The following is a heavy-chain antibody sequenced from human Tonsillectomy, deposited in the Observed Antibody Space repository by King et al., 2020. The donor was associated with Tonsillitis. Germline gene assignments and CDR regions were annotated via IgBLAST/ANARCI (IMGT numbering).Heavy chain of an antibody. J-gene: IGHJ4*02. Sequence: QLQESGPGLVKPSETLSLTCTVSGDSISAYYWTWIRHPPGKRLEWIGYIYFSGSTNYNPSLKSRVTISVDTSKNQFSLKLSSVTAADTAVYYCASGIVGTTGGYFDYWGQGTLVTVSS. CDR3: ASGIVGTTGGYFDY. D-gene: IGHD1-26*01. CDR1: GDSISAYY. CDR2: IYFSGST. V-gene: IGHV4-59*13.